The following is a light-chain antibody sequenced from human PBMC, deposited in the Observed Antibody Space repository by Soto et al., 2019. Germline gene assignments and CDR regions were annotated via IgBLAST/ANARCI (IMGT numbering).Light chain of an antibody. V-gene: IGKV1-39*01. J-gene: IGKJ1*01. CDR2: GAS. CDR1: QTIGKY. CDR3: QQSYTTPRT. Sequence: DIQMTQSPSSLSASVGDRVTITCRASQTIGKYLNWYQQKPGKAPNLLIYGASTLQTGVPSRFSGSGSGTGFTLTISSLQPEDFATYFCQQSYTTPRTFGQGTKVDIK.